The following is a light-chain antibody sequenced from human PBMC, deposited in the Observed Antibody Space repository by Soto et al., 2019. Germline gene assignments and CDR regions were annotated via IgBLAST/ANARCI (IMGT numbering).Light chain of an antibody. V-gene: IGKV3-20*01. CDR3: QQYGSSIT. Sequence: EIVLTQSPGTLSLSPGERATLSCRASQSVRSSYLAWYQQKPGQAPRLLISGASGRATGIPDTFSGSGSGTDFTLTISRLEPEDFAVYYCQQYGSSITFGQGTRLEMK. J-gene: IGKJ5*01. CDR2: GAS. CDR1: QSVRSSY.